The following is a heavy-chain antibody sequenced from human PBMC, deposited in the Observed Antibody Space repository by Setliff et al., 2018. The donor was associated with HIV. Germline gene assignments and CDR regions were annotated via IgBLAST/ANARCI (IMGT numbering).Heavy chain of an antibody. CDR3: ARHAALIKRYYYYYLDV. CDR1: GDSISTDNYH. D-gene: IGHD5-18*01. J-gene: IGHJ6*03. V-gene: IGHV4-39*01. Sequence: SETLSLTCTVSGDSISTDNYHWGWIRQPPGKGLEWIGHTANTDYNPSLKSRVTVSVDTSKNQLSLRLSTVTAADTAVYYCARHAALIKRYYYYYLDVWGKGTTVTVSS. CDR2: TANT.